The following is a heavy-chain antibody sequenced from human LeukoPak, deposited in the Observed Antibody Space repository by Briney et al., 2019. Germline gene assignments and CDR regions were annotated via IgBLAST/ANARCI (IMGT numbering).Heavy chain of an antibody. J-gene: IGHJ4*02. CDR2: INPSGGST. V-gene: IGHV1-46*01. CDR1: GYIFTSYY. CDR3: ARDLRAVAGFDY. Sequence: ASVKVSCKASGYIFTSYYMHWVRQAPGQGLEWMGIINPSGGSTSYAQKFQGRVTMTRDTFTSTVYMELSSLRSEDTAVYFCARDLRAVAGFDYWGQGTLVTVSS. D-gene: IGHD6-19*01.